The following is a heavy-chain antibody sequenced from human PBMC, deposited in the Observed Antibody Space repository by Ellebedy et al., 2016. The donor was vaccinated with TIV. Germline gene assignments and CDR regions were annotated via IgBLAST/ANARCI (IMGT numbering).Heavy chain of an antibody. D-gene: IGHD6-13*01. CDR2: INAGGERI. Sequence: GESLKISCAGSGFNFGDYSMNWVRQAPGKGLEWISYINAGGERIYYADSVKGRFTISRDNARNILYLHMNSLRDDDTAVYYWASRAASWYSDNNWFDPWGQGSPVTVSS. J-gene: IGHJ5*02. CDR1: GFNFGDYS. CDR3: ASRAASWYSDNNWFDP. V-gene: IGHV3-48*02.